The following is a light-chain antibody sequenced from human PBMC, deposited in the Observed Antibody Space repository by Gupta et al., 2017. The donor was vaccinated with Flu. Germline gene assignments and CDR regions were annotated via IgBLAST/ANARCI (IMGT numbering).Light chain of an antibody. J-gene: IGKJ1*01. Sequence: DVVMTQSPRSLPVALGQPAYISCRSSQSLVYTDGNTMLHWFQQRPGQSPRRLIYLVSHRESGVPDRFSGCGSGTDFTLRISGVEAEDVGIYFCMQGAHWPWTFGQGTKVEIK. CDR1: QSLVYTDGNTM. V-gene: IGKV2-30*01. CDR3: MQGAHWPWT. CDR2: LVS.